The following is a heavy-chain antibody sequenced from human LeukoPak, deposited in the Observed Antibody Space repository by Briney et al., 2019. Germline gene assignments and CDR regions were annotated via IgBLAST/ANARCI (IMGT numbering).Heavy chain of an antibody. CDR1: GFTFSSFG. Sequence: GGSLRVYCAASGFTFSSFGMLWVSPAPGKGLELVAVLSYAGSNKYYADSVKGRFTISRDNSKNTLYLQMNSLRAEDTAVYYCAKDGTLRYFYTAYYGMYVWGQGTTVTVSS. CDR2: LSYAGSNK. CDR3: AKDGTLRYFYTAYYGMYV. D-gene: IGHD3-9*01. V-gene: IGHV3-30*18. J-gene: IGHJ6*02.